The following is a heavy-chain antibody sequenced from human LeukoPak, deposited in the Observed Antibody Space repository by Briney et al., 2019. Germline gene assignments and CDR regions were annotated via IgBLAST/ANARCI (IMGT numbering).Heavy chain of an antibody. Sequence: SQTLSLTCALSGDSVSSNSAVWNWIRQSPSRGLEWLGRTYYRSTWYNDYAVSVRGRITVNPDTSKNQFSLHLNSVTPEDTAVYYCARRLTQYDCFDPWGQGILVTVSS. J-gene: IGHJ5*02. CDR3: ARRLTQYDCFDP. CDR2: TYYRSTWYN. D-gene: IGHD2-2*01. V-gene: IGHV6-1*01. CDR1: GDSVSSNSAV.